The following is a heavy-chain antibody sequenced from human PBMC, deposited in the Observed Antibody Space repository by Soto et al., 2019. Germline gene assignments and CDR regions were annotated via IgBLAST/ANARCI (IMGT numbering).Heavy chain of an antibody. Sequence: SDRSSVSGGSITMGDYYWCWIRQSPRKGLEWIGYIFHTGSTYYNPSLKSRVAISVDTSRNQFSLKVNSVTAADTDMYYCARETLALHFFHSWGEG. V-gene: IGHV4-30-4*01. CDR2: IFHTGST. CDR1: GGSITMGDYY. CDR3: ARETLALHFFHS. J-gene: IGHJ4*02.